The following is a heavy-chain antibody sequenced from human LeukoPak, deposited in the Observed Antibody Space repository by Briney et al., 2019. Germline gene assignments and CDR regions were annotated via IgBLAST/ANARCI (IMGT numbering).Heavy chain of an antibody. J-gene: IGHJ6*04. V-gene: IGHV3-30*18. D-gene: IGHD3-9*01. CDR3: AKDSEYYDILTGYYKRGYYYYGMDV. CDR2: ISYDGSNK. CDR1: GFTFSSYG. Sequence: GESLRLSCAASGFTFSSYGMHWVRQAPGKGLEWVAVISYDGSNKYYADSVKGRFTISRDNSKNTLYLQMNSLRAEDTAVYYCAKDSEYYDILTGYYKRGYYYYGMDVWGKGTTVTVSS.